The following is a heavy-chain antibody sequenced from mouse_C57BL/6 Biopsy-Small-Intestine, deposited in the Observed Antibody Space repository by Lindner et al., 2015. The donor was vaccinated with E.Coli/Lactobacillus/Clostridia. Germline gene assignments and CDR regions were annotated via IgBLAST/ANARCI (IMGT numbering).Heavy chain of an antibody. D-gene: IGHD1-1*01. CDR3: ARAFGSSFAY. Sequence: QLQESGPELVKPGASVKLSCKASGYTFTSYAINWVKQRPGQGLEWIGWIFPGDDSADYNAEFKGKVTLTVDTSSSTAYMEFQSLTSEDSAVYFCARAFGSSFAYWGQGTLVTVSA. CDR2: IFPGDDSA. CDR1: GYTFTSYA. V-gene: IGHV1-85*01. J-gene: IGHJ3*01.